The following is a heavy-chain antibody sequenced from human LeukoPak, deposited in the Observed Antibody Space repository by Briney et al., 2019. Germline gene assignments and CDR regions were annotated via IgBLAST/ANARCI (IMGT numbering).Heavy chain of an antibody. J-gene: IGHJ6*02. CDR2: INPSAGTT. V-gene: IGHV1-46*01. CDR3: ARGKSSVWPVGLCMDV. D-gene: IGHD6-19*01. Sequence: ASVKVSCKASGYTFTSYYMHWVRQASGQGLEWMGLINPSAGTTTYAQKFQGRVTVTRDTSTSTVYMDLSSLKSEDTAVYYCARGKSSVWPVGLCMDVWGQGTTATVSS. CDR1: GYTFTSYY.